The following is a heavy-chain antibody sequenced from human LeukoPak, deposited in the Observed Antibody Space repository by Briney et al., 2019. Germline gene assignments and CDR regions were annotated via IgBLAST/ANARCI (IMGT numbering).Heavy chain of an antibody. D-gene: IGHD3-10*01. CDR1: GFTFSIYW. CDR3: ARDRPYYYGLGTMAYGY. J-gene: IGHJ4*02. Sequence: GGSLRLSCAASGFTFSIYWMSWVRQAPGKGLEWVANIKQDGSEKYYVDSVKGRFTISRDNAKKSLYLQMNSLGAEDTAVYYCARDRPYYYGLGTMAYGYWGQGTLVTVSS. CDR2: IKQDGSEK. V-gene: IGHV3-7*01.